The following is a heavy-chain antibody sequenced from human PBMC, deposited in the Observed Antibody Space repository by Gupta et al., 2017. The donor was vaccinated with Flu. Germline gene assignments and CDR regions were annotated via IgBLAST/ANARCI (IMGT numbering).Heavy chain of an antibody. CDR1: GGSISSYY. V-gene: IGHV4-59*01. J-gene: IGHJ3*02. D-gene: IGHD3-22*01. CDR2: IYYSGST. Sequence: QVQLQESGPGLVKPSETLSLTCTVSGGSISSYYWSWIRQPPGKGLEWIGYIYYSGSTNYNPSLKSRVTISVDTSKNQFSLKLSSVTAADTAVYYCARLRNYYYDSSGPNDDAFDIWGQGTMVTVSS. CDR3: ARLRNYYYDSSGPNDDAFDI.